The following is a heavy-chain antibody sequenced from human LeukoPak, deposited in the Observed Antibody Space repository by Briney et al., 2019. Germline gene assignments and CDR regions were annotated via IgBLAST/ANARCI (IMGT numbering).Heavy chain of an antibody. V-gene: IGHV3-48*02. D-gene: IGHD5-18*01. CDR1: GFTFSSYS. CDR3: ARARGYSYGLEAFDI. J-gene: IGHJ3*02. Sequence: GGSLRLSCAASGFTFSSYSMNWVRQAPGKGLEWVSYISSSSSTIYYADSVKGRLTISRDNAKNSLYLQMNSLRDEDTAVYYCARARGYSYGLEAFDIWGQGTMVTVSS. CDR2: ISSSSSTI.